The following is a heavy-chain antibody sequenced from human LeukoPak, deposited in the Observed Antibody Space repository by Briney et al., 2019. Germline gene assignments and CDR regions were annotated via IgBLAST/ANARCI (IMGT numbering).Heavy chain of an antibody. V-gene: IGHV7-4-1*02. CDR3: TRDQRQISFDY. J-gene: IGHJ4*02. D-gene: IGHD3-3*01. Sequence: ASVKVSCKASGYTFTTYSMNWVRQAPGQGLEWMGWIDTNTGNPTYAQGFTGRSVFSLDTSVSTAYLQISSLEAEDTAFYYCTRDQRQISFDYWGQGTLVTVSS. CDR1: GYTFTTYS. CDR2: IDTNTGNP.